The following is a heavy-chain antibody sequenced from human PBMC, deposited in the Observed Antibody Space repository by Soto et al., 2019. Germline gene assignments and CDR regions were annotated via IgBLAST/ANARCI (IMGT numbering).Heavy chain of an antibody. CDR1: GGTFSSYA. CDR3: ARGDIAVVPAAIGFVPYYYYGMDV. D-gene: IGHD2-2*01. CDR2: IIPFIGTA. V-gene: IGHV1-69*11. Sequence: GASVKVSCKASGGTFSSYAISWVRQAPGQGLEWMGRIIPFIGTANYAQKFQDRVTITADESTSTAYMELSSLRSEDTAVYYCARGDIAVVPAAIGFVPYYYYGMDVWGQGTTVTVSS. J-gene: IGHJ6*02.